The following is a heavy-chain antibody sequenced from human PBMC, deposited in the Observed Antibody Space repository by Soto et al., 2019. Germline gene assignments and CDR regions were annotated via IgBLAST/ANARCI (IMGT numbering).Heavy chain of an antibody. CDR2: IYYSGST. J-gene: IGHJ6*02. CDR3: ARLDGDYYYGMDV. V-gene: IGHV4-39*01. CDR1: GGSISSSSYY. D-gene: IGHD4-17*01. Sequence: QLQLQESGPGLVKPSETLSLTCTVSGGSISSSSYYWGWIRQPPGKGLEWIGSIYYSGSTYYNPSLKRRVTLPVDKSKSQFALKLSSVTAADTAVYYCARLDGDYYYGMDVWGQGTTVTVSS.